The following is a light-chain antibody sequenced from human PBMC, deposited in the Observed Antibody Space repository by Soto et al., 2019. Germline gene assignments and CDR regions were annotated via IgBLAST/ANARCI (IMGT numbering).Light chain of an antibody. Sequence: EIVLTQSPATLSLSPGERATLSCRASQSVSIYLAWYQQKPGQAPRLLIYVASNRATGIPARFSGSGSGTDSTLTISRLEPEDFAVYYCQQRVDWLTFGGGTMVESK. V-gene: IGKV3-11*01. J-gene: IGKJ4*01. CDR2: VAS. CDR3: QQRVDWLT. CDR1: QSVSIY.